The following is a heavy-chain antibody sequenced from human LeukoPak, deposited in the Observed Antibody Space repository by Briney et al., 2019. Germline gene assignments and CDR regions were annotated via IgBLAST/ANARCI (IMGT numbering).Heavy chain of an antibody. CDR1: GGSLSGSY. CDR2: INHSGST. CDR3: ARDEGERYYGSASRY. V-gene: IGHV4-34*01. J-gene: IGHJ4*02. Sequence: SETLSLTCAVSGGSLSGSYWSWIRQSPGKGLEWIGGINHSGSTNYNPSLKSRVTISVDTSKNQFSLKLSSVTAADTAVYYCARDEGERYYGSASRYWGQGTLVTVSS. D-gene: IGHD3-10*01.